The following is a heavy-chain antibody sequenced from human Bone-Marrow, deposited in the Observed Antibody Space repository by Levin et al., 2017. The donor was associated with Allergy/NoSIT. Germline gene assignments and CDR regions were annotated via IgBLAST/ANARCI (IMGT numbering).Heavy chain of an antibody. CDR3: AKAFCIYGMDV. Sequence: PGGSLRLSCAASGFTFSSYGMHWVRQAPGKGLEWVAVISYDGSNKYYADSVKGRFTISRDNSKNTLYLQMNSLRAEDTAVYYCAKAFCIYGMDVWGQGTTVTVSS. CDR1: GFTFSSYG. CDR2: ISYDGSNK. V-gene: IGHV3-30*18. D-gene: IGHD3-3*01. J-gene: IGHJ6*02.